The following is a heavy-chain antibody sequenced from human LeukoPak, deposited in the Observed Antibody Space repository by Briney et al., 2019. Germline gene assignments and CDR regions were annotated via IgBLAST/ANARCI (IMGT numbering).Heavy chain of an antibody. Sequence: PSETLSLTCAVYGGSFSGYYWSWIRQPPGKGLEWVSSVSGTSEYIYYADSVRGRFTISRDNAKNTVYLQMNSLRAEDTAVYYCARWYSSGWYSDYWGQGTLVTVSS. V-gene: IGHV3-21*06. J-gene: IGHJ4*02. CDR3: ARWYSSGWYSDY. D-gene: IGHD6-19*01. CDR2: VSGTSEYI. CDR1: GGSFSGYY.